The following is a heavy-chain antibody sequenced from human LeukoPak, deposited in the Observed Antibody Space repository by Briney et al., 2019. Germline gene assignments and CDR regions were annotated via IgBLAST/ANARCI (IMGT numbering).Heavy chain of an antibody. CDR1: GGSISSGSYY. Sequence: SQTLSLTCTVSGGSISSGSYYWSWIRQPAGKGLEWIGRIYTSGSTNYNPSLKSRVTISVDTSKNQFSLKLSSVTAADTAVYYCARHIQLWPRRRMADRCYFDYWGQGTLVTVSS. CDR2: IYTSGST. V-gene: IGHV4-61*02. D-gene: IGHD5-18*01. J-gene: IGHJ4*02. CDR3: ARHIQLWPRRRMADRCYFDY.